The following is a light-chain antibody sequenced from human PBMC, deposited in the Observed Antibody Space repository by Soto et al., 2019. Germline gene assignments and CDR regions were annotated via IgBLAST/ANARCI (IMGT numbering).Light chain of an antibody. V-gene: IGLV2-18*01. CDR1: SSYIGSYNR. J-gene: IGLJ1*01. Sequence: QSLLTHPPSVSGSPGHSVTISFTGISSYIGSYNRFSWYQHPPVTAPKLMIYEVNNRPSGVPDRFSGSTSGKPASLTISGLQAEDEADYYCSLYTSISTYVFATWTKVTVL. CDR3: SLYTSISTYV. CDR2: EVN.